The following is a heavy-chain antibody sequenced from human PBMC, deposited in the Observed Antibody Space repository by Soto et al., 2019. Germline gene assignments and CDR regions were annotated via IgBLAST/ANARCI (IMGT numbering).Heavy chain of an antibody. D-gene: IGHD3-22*01. CDR1: GFTFSTSV. V-gene: IGHV3-30-3*01. Sequence: QVQLVESGGGVVQPGGSLRLSCAASGFTFSTSVLHWVRQAPGKGLEWMAIISYGGVNKYYADSVKGRFTISRDVSESTLYLQMNSLRTEDTAVYYFAREEFEDGRGHFDYCAQGTLVSVSS. J-gene: IGHJ4*02. CDR2: ISYGGVNK. CDR3: AREEFEDGRGHFDY.